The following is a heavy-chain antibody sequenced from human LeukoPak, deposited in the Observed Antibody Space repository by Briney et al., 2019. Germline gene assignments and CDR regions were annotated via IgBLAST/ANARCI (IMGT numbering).Heavy chain of an antibody. CDR1: GFTFSSYS. CDR2: ISSSSSYI. V-gene: IGHV3-21*01. J-gene: IGHJ4*02. D-gene: IGHD1-26*01. CDR3: ARDSVGVTSFDY. Sequence: PGGSLRLSCVASGFTFSSYSMNWVRQAPGKGLEWVSSISSSSSYIYYADSVKGRFTISRDNAKNSLYLQMNSLRAEDTAVYYCARDSVGVTSFDYWGQGTLVTVSS.